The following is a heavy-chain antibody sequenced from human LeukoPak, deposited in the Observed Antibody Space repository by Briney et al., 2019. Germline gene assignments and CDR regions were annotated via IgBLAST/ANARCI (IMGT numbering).Heavy chain of an antibody. Sequence: PSETLSLTCTVSGASISGYYWSWIRQPPGKGLEWIGYIYYSGSTDYNPSLKSRVTISVDTSKNQFSLNLSSVTAADTAVYYCARAGLGTTWDYYMDVWGKGTTVTVSS. V-gene: IGHV4-59*01. CDR1: GASISGYY. J-gene: IGHJ6*03. CDR2: IYYSGST. CDR3: ARAGLGTTWDYYMDV. D-gene: IGHD1-26*01.